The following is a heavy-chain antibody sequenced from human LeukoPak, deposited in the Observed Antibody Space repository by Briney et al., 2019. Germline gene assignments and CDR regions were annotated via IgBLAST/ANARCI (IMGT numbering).Heavy chain of an antibody. CDR3: ARTNKPKTYYYDIGDY. J-gene: IGHJ4*02. Sequence: GASVKVSCKASGYTFTGYYMHWVRQAPGQGLEWMGIINPSGGSTSYAQKFQGRVTMTRDTSTSTVYMELSSLRSEDTAVYYCARTNKPKTYYYDIGDYWGQGTLVTVSS. V-gene: IGHV1-46*01. CDR2: INPSGGST. D-gene: IGHD3-22*01. CDR1: GYTFTGYY.